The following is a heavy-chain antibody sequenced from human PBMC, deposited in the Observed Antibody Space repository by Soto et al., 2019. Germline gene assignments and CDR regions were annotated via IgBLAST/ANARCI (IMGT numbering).Heavy chain of an antibody. V-gene: IGHV3-66*01. CDR3: ANYDRYYDSRGPCSD. CDR2: IYSGGTA. D-gene: IGHD3-22*01. Sequence: HPGGSLRLSCAASGFTVSSNYMTWVRQAPGKGLEWVSLIYSGGTAYYSDSVRGRFTISRDNSKNTLNLQMNSLRAEDTALYYCANYDRYYDSRGPCSDRGQGTSDTVSS. J-gene: IGHJ4*02. CDR1: GFTVSSNY.